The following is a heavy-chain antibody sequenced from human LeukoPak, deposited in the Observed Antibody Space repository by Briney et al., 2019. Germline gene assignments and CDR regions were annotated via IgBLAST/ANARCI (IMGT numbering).Heavy chain of an antibody. CDR2: INVGNDNT. CDR1: GYTFTTST. V-gene: IGHV1-3*01. CDR3: AKGYNYGSWRVDY. J-gene: IGHJ4*02. D-gene: IGHD3-10*01. Sequence: ASVKVSCTASGYTFTTSTMHWARQVPGQRLEWMGCINVGNDNTEFSERFQGRVTITRDTSASTVYMELNSLTSEDTAVYYCAKGYNYGSWRVDYWGQGTLVTVSS.